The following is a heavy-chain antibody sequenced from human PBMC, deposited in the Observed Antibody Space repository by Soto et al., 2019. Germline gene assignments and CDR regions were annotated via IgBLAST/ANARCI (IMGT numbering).Heavy chain of an antibody. Sequence: QVQLVQSGAEVKKPGASVKVSCKASGYTFTSYDINWVRQATGQGLEWMGWMNPNSGNTGYAQKFQGRVTMTRNTSISTAYMELSSLRSEDTAVYYCARGGDSSGWYSHWCDPWGQGTLVTVSS. D-gene: IGHD6-19*01. CDR2: MNPNSGNT. CDR1: GYTFTSYD. V-gene: IGHV1-8*01. J-gene: IGHJ5*02. CDR3: ARGGDSSGWYSHWCDP.